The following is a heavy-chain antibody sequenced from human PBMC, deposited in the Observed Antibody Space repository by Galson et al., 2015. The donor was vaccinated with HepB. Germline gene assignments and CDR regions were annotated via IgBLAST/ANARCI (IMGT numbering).Heavy chain of an antibody. CDR1: GFTFSSYA. CDR2: ISSNGGST. D-gene: IGHD3-22*01. J-gene: IGHJ4*02. V-gene: IGHV3-64*01. Sequence: SLRLSCAASGFTFSSYAMHWVRQAPGKGLEYVSAISSNGGSTYYANSVKGRFTISRDNSKNTLYLRMGSLRAEDMAVYYCARDYYDSSGYFPYYFDYWGQGTLVTVSS. CDR3: ARDYYDSSGYFPYYFDY.